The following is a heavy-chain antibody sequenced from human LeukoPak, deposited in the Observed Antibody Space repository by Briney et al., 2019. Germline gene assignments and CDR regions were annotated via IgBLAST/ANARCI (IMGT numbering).Heavy chain of an antibody. CDR2: INWNGGST. CDR1: GFTFDDYG. Sequence: GGSLGLSCAASGFTFDDYGMSWVRQAPGKGLEWVSGINWNGGSTGYADSVKGRFTISRDNAKNSLYLQMNSLRAEDTALYYCARCDSSGYEFDYWGQGTLVTVSS. V-gene: IGHV3-20*04. J-gene: IGHJ4*02. D-gene: IGHD3-22*01. CDR3: ARCDSSGYEFDY.